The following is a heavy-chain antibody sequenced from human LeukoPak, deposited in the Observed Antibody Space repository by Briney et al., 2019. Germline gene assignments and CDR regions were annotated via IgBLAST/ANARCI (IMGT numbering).Heavy chain of an antibody. V-gene: IGHV4-34*01. D-gene: IGHD6-6*01. CDR1: GGSFSGYY. Sequence: SDTLSLTCAVYGGSFSGYYWSWIRQPPGKGLEWIGEINHSGSTNYNPSLKSRVTISVDTSKNQFSLKLSSVTAADTAVYYCARGSQYSSSTPFDYWGQGTLVTVSS. CDR3: ARGSQYSSSTPFDY. J-gene: IGHJ4*02. CDR2: INHSGST.